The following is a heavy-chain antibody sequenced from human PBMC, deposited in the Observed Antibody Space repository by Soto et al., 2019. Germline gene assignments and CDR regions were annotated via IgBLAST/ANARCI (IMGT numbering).Heavy chain of an antibody. J-gene: IGHJ5*02. CDR1: GFTFSSYA. CDR3: ARDNTAAAGPLGTTDWFDP. D-gene: IGHD6-13*01. CDR2: ISGSGSNP. Sequence: GGSLRLSCAASGFTFSSYAMSWVRQAPGQGLEWVSYISGSGSNPYYADSVKGRLTISRDNAKNSLYLQMNSLRAEDTAVYYCARDNTAAAGPLGTTDWFDPWGQGTLVTVSS. V-gene: IGHV3-21*01.